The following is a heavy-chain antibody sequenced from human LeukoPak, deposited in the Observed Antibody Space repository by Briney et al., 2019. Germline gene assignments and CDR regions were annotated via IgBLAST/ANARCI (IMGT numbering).Heavy chain of an antibody. D-gene: IGHD1-26*01. CDR2: IYYNGNT. J-gene: IGHJ4*02. V-gene: IGHV4-30-4*08. Sequence: SQTLSLTCTVSGGSISSGDYYWSWIRQPRGKGREWIVYIYYNGNTYYNPSLKSRVTMSLDTSKNQIFLKLSSVTAADTAVYYCARERSGSYPFDYWGQGTLVTVSS. CDR1: GGSISSGDYY. CDR3: ARERSGSYPFDY.